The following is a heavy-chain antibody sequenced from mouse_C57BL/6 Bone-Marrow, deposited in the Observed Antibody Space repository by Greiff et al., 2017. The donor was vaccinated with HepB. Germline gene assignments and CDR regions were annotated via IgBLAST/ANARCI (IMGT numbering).Heavy chain of an antibody. CDR3: TRRGIYDYALYY. CDR2: IHPNSGST. J-gene: IGHJ2*01. CDR1: GYTFTSYW. V-gene: IGHV1-64*01. Sequence: VQLKQPGAELVKPGASVQLSCKASGYTFTSYWMHWVKQRPGQGLEWIGMIHPNSGSTNYNAKFKSKATLTVDKSSSTAYMQLSSLTSEDSAVYYCTRRGIYDYALYYWGQGTTLTVSS. D-gene: IGHD2-4*01.